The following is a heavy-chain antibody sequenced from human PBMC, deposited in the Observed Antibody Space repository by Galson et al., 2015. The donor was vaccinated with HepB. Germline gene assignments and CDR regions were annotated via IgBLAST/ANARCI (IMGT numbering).Heavy chain of an antibody. V-gene: IGHV3-23*01. Sequence: SLRLSCAASGFTFSSYWMTWVRQAPGEGLEWVSGISASGASTYYADAVKGRFTISRDNSKNTLYLQMNSLRVEDTAVYHCARGPGEPVPDKGGYFQYWGQGTLVTVSS. CDR2: ISASGAST. CDR1: GFTFSSYW. D-gene: IGHD1-14*01. CDR3: ARGPGEPVPDKGGYFQY. J-gene: IGHJ1*01.